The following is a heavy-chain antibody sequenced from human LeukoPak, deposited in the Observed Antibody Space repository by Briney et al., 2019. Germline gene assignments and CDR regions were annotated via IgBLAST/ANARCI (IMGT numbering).Heavy chain of an antibody. Sequence: ASVKVSCKASGYTFTAYGISWVRQAPGQGHEWMGWISANNGNTNYAQKVQGRVTMTRDTSTSTAYMELRSLRYDDTAVYYCSRDDGPFGGVRFDHWGQGTLVTVSS. J-gene: IGHJ4*02. D-gene: IGHD3-16*01. CDR3: SRDDGPFGGVRFDH. CDR2: ISANNGNT. V-gene: IGHV1-18*01. CDR1: GYTFTAYG.